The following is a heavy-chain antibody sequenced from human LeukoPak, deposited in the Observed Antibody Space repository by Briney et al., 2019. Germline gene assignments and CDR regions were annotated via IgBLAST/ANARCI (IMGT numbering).Heavy chain of an antibody. V-gene: IGHV4-34*01. Sequence: SETLSLTCAVYIDSFSNYHWNWIRQTPAKGMEWIGEVNESGGTNISPSLKSRVTISVDKSKNQFSLKLSSVTAADTAVYYCARIMGDYVWGSYHYYFDYWGQGTLVTVSS. CDR3: ARIMGDYVWGSYHYYFDY. CDR2: VNESGGT. J-gene: IGHJ4*02. D-gene: IGHD3-16*02. CDR1: IDSFSNYH.